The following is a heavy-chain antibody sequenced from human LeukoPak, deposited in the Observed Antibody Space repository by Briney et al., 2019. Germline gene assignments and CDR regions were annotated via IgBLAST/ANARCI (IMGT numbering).Heavy chain of an antibody. Sequence: SVKVSCKASGYTFTSYGISWVRQAPGQGLEWMGRIIPIFGTANYAQKFQGRVTITTDESTSTAYMELSSLRSEDTAVYYCARDPPSGTLDYWGQGTLVTVSS. D-gene: IGHD3-10*01. CDR1: GYTFTSYG. CDR3: ARDPPSGTLDY. CDR2: IIPIFGTA. V-gene: IGHV1-69*05. J-gene: IGHJ4*02.